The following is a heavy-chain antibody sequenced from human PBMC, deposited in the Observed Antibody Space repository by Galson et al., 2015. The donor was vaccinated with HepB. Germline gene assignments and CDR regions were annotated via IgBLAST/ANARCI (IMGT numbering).Heavy chain of an antibody. CDR1: GFFFSDYN. V-gene: IGHV3-69-1*01. J-gene: IGHJ1*01. Sequence: SLRLSCAASGFFFSDYNMNWDRQAPGKGLEWVSSISSSGTVYYADSLKGRSTISRDNAKNSLHLQLNSLKTEDTAVYYCVRTYYDILTGPIDFQNWGQGTLVTVSS. D-gene: IGHD3-9*01. CDR2: ISSSGTV. CDR3: VRTYYDILTGPIDFQN.